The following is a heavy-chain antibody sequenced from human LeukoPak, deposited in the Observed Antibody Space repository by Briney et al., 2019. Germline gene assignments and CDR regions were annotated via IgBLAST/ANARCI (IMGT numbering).Heavy chain of an antibody. CDR1: GGSLSSYY. D-gene: IGHD3-3*01. J-gene: IGHJ4*02. CDR3: ARTPGDFWSGPYYFDY. V-gene: IGHV4-59*08. CDR2: IYYSGST. Sequence: PSETLSLTCTVSGGSLSSYYWSWIRQPPGKGLEWIGYIYYSGSTNYNPSLKSRVTISVDTSKNQFSLKLSSVTAADTAVYYCARTPGDFWSGPYYFDYWGQGTLVTVSS.